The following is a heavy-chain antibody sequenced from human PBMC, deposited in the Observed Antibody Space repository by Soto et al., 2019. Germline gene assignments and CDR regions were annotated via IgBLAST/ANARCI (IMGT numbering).Heavy chain of an antibody. CDR2: IYYSGST. V-gene: IGHV4-31*02. Sequence: YWNWLRQHPGKGLEWIGYIYYSGSTYYNPSLESRITISVDTSKNQFSLKLSSVSAADTAVYYCARGKMATSQGWKLYFDYWGRGTLVTVSS. CDR3: ARGKMATSQGWKLYFDY. J-gene: IGHJ4*02. D-gene: IGHD5-12*01. CDR1: Y.